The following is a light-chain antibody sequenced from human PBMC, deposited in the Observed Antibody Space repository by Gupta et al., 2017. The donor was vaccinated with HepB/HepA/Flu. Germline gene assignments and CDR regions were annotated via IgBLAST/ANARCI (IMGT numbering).Light chain of an antibody. CDR1: KLGYKY. V-gene: IGLV3-1*01. CDR2: EDT. J-gene: IGLJ3*02. CDR3: QAGDNNTGV. Sequence: SSALTQPPSVSVSPGQTGTISCSGDKLGYKYSSWDQHRPGQSPLLCIYEDTTRPSGIPERFSGSNSGNTATLTIRVTQAVEEADYYCQAGDNNTGVFGGGTKLTVL.